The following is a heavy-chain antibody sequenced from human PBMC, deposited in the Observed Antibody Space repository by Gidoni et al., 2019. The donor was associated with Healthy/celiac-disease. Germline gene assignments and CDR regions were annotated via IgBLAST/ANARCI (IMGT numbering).Heavy chain of an antibody. J-gene: IGHJ5*02. V-gene: IGHV4-34*01. D-gene: IGHD2-15*01. CDR1: GGSLSGSY. Sequence: QVQLQQWGAGLLKPSETLSLTCAVYGGSLSGSYWSWIRQPPGKGLDWIGESNHSGSTNYNPSLKSRVTISVDTSKNQFSLKLSSVTAADTAVYYCARGAGRCSGGSCYPGRNWFDPWGQGTLVTVSS. CDR2: SNHSGST. CDR3: ARGAGRCSGGSCYPGRNWFDP.